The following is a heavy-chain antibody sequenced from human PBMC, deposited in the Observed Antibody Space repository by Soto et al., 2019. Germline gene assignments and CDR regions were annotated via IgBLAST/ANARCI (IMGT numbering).Heavy chain of an antibody. V-gene: IGHV3-15*07. CDR1: GFTFGDTP. J-gene: IGHJ4*01. Sequence: EVQLVQSGGCLVKPGGSVRLSCAASGFTFGDTPMNWVRQAPGKGLEWVGRLKSKSDGGATDLAAAVRGRFTISRDASTNTLNLQMDSLKTEDTAVYYCIAGRNTKGAQQFDYWGQGTLVTVSS. CDR2: LKSKSDGGAT. CDR3: IAGRNTKGAQQFDY. D-gene: IGHD1-1*01.